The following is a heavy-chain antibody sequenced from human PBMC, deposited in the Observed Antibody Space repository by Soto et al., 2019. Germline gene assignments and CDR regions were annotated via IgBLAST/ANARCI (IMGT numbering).Heavy chain of an antibody. V-gene: IGHV1-69*01. CDR3: ASFQGSSSSNYYYYGMDV. CDR2: IIPIFGTA. J-gene: IGHJ6*02. CDR1: GGTFSSYA. D-gene: IGHD6-6*01. Sequence: QVQLVQSGAEVKKPGSSVKVSCKASGGTFSSYAISWVRQAPGQGLEWMGGIIPIFGTANYAQKFQGRVTITADESKSTAYMELSSLRSEDTAVYYCASFQGSSSSNYYYYGMDVWGQGTTVTVSS.